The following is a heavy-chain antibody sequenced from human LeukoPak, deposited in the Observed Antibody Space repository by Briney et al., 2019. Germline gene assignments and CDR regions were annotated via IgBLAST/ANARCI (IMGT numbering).Heavy chain of an antibody. Sequence: PSQTLSLTCTVSSGSISSGDYFWNWIRQPPGKGLEWIGYIYYSGSTYYNPSLKSRVTISLDTSKNQFSLKLSSVTAADTAVYYCARAPYDSTSRDHNPFDIWGQGTMVTVSS. J-gene: IGHJ3*02. D-gene: IGHD3-22*01. CDR2: IYYSGST. CDR1: SGSISSGDYF. CDR3: ARAPYDSTSRDHNPFDI. V-gene: IGHV4-30-4*08.